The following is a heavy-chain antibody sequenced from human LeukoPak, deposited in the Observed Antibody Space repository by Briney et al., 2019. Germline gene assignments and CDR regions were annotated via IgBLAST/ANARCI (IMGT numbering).Heavy chain of an antibody. V-gene: IGHV6-1*01. J-gene: IGHJ3*02. Sequence: SQTLSHTCAIPGDSVSSNSAAWNWIRQSPSRGLEWLSRTYYRSKWYNDYAESVKSRITINPDTSKNQFTLQLDSVTPEDTAVYYCAKDVPREGYAFEIWGQGTMVIVSS. D-gene: IGHD3-10*02. CDR2: TYYRSKWYN. CDR3: AKDVPREGYAFEI. CDR1: GDSVSSNSAA.